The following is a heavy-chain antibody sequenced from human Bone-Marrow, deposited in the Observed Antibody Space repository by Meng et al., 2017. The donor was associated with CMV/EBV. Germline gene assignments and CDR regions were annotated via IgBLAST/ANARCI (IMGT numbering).Heavy chain of an antibody. Sequence: GGSLRLSCAASGFTFSSYWMHWVRQAPGKGLVWVSRINSDGSSTSYADSVKGRFTISRDNAKNTLYLQMNSLIAEDTAVYYCARDWAHHSSSSYRDYYYGMDVWGQGTTVTVSS. D-gene: IGHD6-13*01. CDR2: INSDGSST. CDR3: ARDWAHHSSSSYRDYYYGMDV. CDR1: GFTFSSYW. V-gene: IGHV3-74*01. J-gene: IGHJ6*02.